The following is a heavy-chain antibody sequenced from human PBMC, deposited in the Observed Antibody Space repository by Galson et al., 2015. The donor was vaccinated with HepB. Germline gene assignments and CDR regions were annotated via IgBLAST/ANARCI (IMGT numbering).Heavy chain of an antibody. CDR2: ISYDGSNK. J-gene: IGHJ4*02. Sequence: SLRLSCAASGFTFSSYGMHWVRQAPGKGLEWVSVISYDGSNKYYADSVKGRFTISRNNSKNTLYLQMNSLRAEDTAVYYCANAITLDYWGQGTLVTVSS. CDR1: GFTFSSYG. V-gene: IGHV3-30*18. D-gene: IGHD1-14*01. CDR3: ANAITLDY.